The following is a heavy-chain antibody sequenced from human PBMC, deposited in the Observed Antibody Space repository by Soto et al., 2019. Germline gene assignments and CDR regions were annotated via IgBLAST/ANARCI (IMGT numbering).Heavy chain of an antibody. V-gene: IGHV4-39*01. CDR2: VHYSGST. CDR3: ARQHYYDSSGYYTWN. J-gene: IGHJ4*02. Sequence: SDTLSLTCSVSGGSIRRNIYYWGWIRQPPGKGLEWIATVHYSGSTYYTPSLKSRVTISADTSKNQFSLRLNSVTAADTAVYYCARQHYYDSSGYYTWNWGQGTLVTVSS. CDR1: GGSIRRNIYY. D-gene: IGHD3-22*01.